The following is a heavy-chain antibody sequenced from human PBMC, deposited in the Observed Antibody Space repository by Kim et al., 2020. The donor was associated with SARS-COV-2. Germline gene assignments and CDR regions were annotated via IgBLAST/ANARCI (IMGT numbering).Heavy chain of an antibody. CDR1: GFTFSSYA. CDR3: ASGLEGGYWGDTKHYYYGIDV. V-gene: IGHV3-30-3*01. D-gene: IGHD3-22*01. CDR2: ISYDGSNK. J-gene: IGHJ6*04. Sequence: GGSLRLSCAASGFTFSSYAMHWVRQAPGKGLEWVAVISYDGSNKYYADSVKGRFTISRDNSKNTLYLQMNSLRAEDTAVYYCASGLEGGYWGDTKHYYYGIDVWGKETTVTLAS.